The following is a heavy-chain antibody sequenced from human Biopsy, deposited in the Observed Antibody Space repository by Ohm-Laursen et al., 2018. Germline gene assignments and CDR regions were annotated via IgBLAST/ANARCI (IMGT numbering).Heavy chain of an antibody. J-gene: IGHJ3*01. CDR3: ARLYRLDDYWNDDPPDAFDV. CDR2: IYNDVST. V-gene: IGHV4-61*01. CDR1: GASVSSGSYD. D-gene: IGHD3-3*01. Sequence: GTLSLTCTVSGASVSSGSYDWSRIRQPPGKGLEWIGNIYNDVSTKYNPSLRSRVTISVDTSKNQFSLKLSSVTAADTAVFFCARLYRLDDYWNDDPPDAFDVWGQGTMVTVSS.